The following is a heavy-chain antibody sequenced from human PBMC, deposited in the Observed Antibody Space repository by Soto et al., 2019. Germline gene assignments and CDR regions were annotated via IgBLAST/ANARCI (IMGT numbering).Heavy chain of an antibody. CDR1: GFTFSSYA. Sequence: PVGSLRLSCAASGFTFSSYAMHWVRQAPGKGLEWVAVISYDGSNKYYADSVKGRFTISRDNAKNSLYLQMNSLRAEDTAVYYCARDYYDSSGYYLDYWGQGTLVTVSS. J-gene: IGHJ4*02. V-gene: IGHV3-30-3*01. CDR2: ISYDGSNK. CDR3: ARDYYDSSGYYLDY. D-gene: IGHD3-22*01.